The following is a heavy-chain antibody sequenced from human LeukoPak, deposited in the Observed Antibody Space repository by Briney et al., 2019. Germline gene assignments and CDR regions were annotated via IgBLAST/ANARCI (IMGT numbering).Heavy chain of an antibody. CDR3: ARTIIQPTSYTGPRKGFDY. CDR1: GGSFSGYY. V-gene: IGHV4-34*01. D-gene: IGHD2-2*02. CDR2: INNSGST. Sequence: SETLSLACAVYGGSFSGYYWTWIRQSPGKGLQWIGEINNSGSTNCDPSLKSRVTLSVDTSKNQFSLKLSSVTAADTAVYYCARTIIQPTSYTGPRKGFDYWGQGTLVTVSS. J-gene: IGHJ4*02.